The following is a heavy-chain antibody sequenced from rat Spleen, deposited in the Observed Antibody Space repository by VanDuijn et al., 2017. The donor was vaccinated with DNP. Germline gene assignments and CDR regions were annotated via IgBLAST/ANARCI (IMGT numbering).Heavy chain of an antibody. CDR3: ARAGSRYAMDV. CDR1: GFTFSDYT. Sequence: EVQLVESGGGLVQPGRSLKLSCAASGFTFSDYTMTWIRQVPGKGLEWVASIISSGGGTYYPDSVEGRFTISRDNARNTLYLQMNSLRSEDTATYYCARAGSRYAMDVWGQGTSVTVSS. J-gene: IGHJ4*01. CDR2: IISSGGGT. D-gene: IGHD1-4*01. V-gene: IGHV5S23*01.